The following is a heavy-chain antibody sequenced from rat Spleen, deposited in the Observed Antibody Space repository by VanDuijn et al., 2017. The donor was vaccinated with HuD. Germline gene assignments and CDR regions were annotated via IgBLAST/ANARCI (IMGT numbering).Heavy chain of an antibody. D-gene: IGHD1-3*01. CDR2: IWNTGGT. J-gene: IGHJ2*01. CDR1: GFSLTSYN. Sequence: QVQLKESGPGLVQPSQTLSLTCTVAGFSLTSYNVHWVRQPPGKGLEWMGVIWNTGGTRYNSALKSRLSISKDTSKSQVFLKMNSLQTEDTATYYCARDEEVASFDYWGQGVMVTVSS. CDR3: ARDEEVASFDY. V-gene: IGHV2-41*01.